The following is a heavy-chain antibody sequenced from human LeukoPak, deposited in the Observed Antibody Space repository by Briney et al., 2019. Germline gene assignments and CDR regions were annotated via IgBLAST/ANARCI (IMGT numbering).Heavy chain of an antibody. Sequence: GGSLRLSCAASGFTSSDYYTIWIRQAPGKGLEWISYISSTGSAIYYADSVKGRFTISRDSAKNSLYLQMNSLTTEDTAVYYCARDASRGGYGWFDPWGQGTLVTVSS. D-gene: IGHD5-12*01. CDR2: ISSTGSAI. CDR1: GFTSSDYY. J-gene: IGHJ5*02. V-gene: IGHV3-11*01. CDR3: ARDASRGGYGWFDP.